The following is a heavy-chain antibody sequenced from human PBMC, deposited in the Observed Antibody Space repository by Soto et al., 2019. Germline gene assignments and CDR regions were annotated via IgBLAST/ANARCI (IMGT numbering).Heavy chain of an antibody. D-gene: IGHD2-2*01. J-gene: IGHJ4*02. CDR1: EFSVSSNY. Sequence: EVQLVDSGGGLVQPGESLRLSCAASEFSVSSNYMSWVRQAPGKGLEWVSVIYASGATYYADSVRGRFTISRDSSKNTLYLQMNSLRAEDTAVYYCARNPYFFTSACYHTDYWGQGTLVTVSS. V-gene: IGHV3-66*01. CDR3: ARNPYFFTSACYHTDY. CDR2: IYASGAT.